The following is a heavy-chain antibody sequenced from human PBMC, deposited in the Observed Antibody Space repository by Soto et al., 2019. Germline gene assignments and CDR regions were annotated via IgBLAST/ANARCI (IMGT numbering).Heavy chain of an antibody. CDR2: IKSKADGETI. CDR1: KVTAW. Sequence: EVQLVASGGGLGKPGGSLRLSCGASKVTAWMSWVRQAPGKGLEWVGRIKSKADGETIDYAAPVQGRFTISRDDSKDMVYLEMNSLKIEDTAVYSCGDLDGSYFGIDVWGQGTTVTVSS. J-gene: IGHJ6*02. D-gene: IGHD3-10*01. V-gene: IGHV3-15*01. CDR3: GDLDGSYFGIDV.